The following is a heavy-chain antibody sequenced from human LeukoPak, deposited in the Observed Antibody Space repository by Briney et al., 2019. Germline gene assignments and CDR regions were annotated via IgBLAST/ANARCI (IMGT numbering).Heavy chain of an antibody. J-gene: IGHJ4*02. V-gene: IGHV3-48*01. CDR1: GFTFSSYS. Sequence: GGSLRLSCAASGFTFSSYSMNWVHQAPGKGLEWVSYISSSSSTIYYADSVKGRFTISRDNAKNSLYLQMNSLRAEDTAVYYCARVGATSQNPLRYWGQGTLVTVSS. D-gene: IGHD5-12*01. CDR3: ARVGATSQNPLRY. CDR2: ISSSSSTI.